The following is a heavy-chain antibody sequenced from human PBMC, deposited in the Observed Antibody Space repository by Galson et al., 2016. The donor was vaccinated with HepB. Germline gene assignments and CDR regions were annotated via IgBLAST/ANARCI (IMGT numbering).Heavy chain of an antibody. J-gene: IGHJ4*02. Sequence: SLRLSCAASGFTFSSYGKSWVRQAPGQGLEWVSSISPGGSTYTDSVKGRFTISRDNSRNTLYLEMNSLRAEDTAVYYCAKRGGLKYYFDCWGQGTLVTVSS. CDR1: GFTFSSYG. V-gene: IGHV3-23*01. CDR2: ISPGGST. D-gene: IGHD2-15*01. CDR3: AKRGGLKYYFDC.